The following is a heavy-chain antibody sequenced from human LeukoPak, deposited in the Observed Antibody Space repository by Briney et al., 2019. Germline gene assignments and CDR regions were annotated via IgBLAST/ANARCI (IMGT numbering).Heavy chain of an antibody. J-gene: IGHJ4*02. CDR3: ATERNWVFDY. CDR2: ITGGGGST. Sequence: GGSLRLSCAASGFTFSSYAMSWVRQAPGKGLEWVSAITGGGGSTYYADSVKGRFTISRDNSKNTLYVQMNSLIAEDTAVYYCATERNWVFDYWGQGTLVTVSS. CDR1: GFTFSSYA. D-gene: IGHD7-27*01. V-gene: IGHV3-23*01.